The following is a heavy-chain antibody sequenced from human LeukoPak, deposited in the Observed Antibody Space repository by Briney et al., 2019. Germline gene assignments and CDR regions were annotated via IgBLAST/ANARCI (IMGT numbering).Heavy chain of an antibody. CDR3: ARGFGYDFADY. J-gene: IGHJ4*02. CDR1: GGSISSGDPY. CDR2: ITLYSDTT. V-gene: IGHV4-30-4*01. D-gene: IGHD2-2*01. Sequence: SETLSLTCSVSGGSISSGDPYWTWIRQPPGGGLEWMGFITLYSDTTSYNPSLKSRLMISIDTSKDQFSLTLTSVTAADTAVYFCARGFGYDFADYWGQGILVTVSS.